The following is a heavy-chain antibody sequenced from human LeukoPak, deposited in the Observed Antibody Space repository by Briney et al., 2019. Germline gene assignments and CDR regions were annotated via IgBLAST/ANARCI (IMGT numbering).Heavy chain of an antibody. CDR1: GYTFTSYG. J-gene: IGHJ4*02. Sequence: GASVKVSCKASGYTFTSYGISWVRQAPGQGLEWMGGIIPIFGTANYAQKFQGRVTITADESTSTAYMELSSLRSEDTAVYYCARDLPTGAGGIGLNWGQGTLVTVSS. D-gene: IGHD7-27*01. CDR3: ARDLPTGAGGIGLN. V-gene: IGHV1-69*13. CDR2: IIPIFGTA.